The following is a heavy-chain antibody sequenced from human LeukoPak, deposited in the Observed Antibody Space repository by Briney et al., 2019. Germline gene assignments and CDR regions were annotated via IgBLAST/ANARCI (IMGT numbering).Heavy chain of an antibody. CDR2: TYYRSKWYN. CDR3: ARDAPGDHSPGFDY. Sequence: SQTFSLTCAISGDNVSSNSAAWNWIRQSPSRGLEWLGRTYYRSKWYNDYAVSVKSRITINPDTSKNQFSLQLNSVTPEDTAVYYCARDAPGDHSPGFDYWGQGTLVTVSS. D-gene: IGHD7-27*01. CDR1: GDNVSSNSAA. V-gene: IGHV6-1*01. J-gene: IGHJ4*02.